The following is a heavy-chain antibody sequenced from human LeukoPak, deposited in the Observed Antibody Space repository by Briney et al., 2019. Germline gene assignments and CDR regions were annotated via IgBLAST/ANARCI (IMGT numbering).Heavy chain of an antibody. D-gene: IGHD4-23*01. Sequence: SETLSLTCTVSGGSIHGYYWSWIRQPPGRGLEWIGYIYSSGSTNYNPSLRSRVTISVDMSKNQFSLRLSSVTAADTAVYYCARLDYGGTSATFDMWGQGTKVTVSS. V-gene: IGHV4-4*09. CDR2: IYSSGST. CDR1: GGSIHGYY. J-gene: IGHJ3*02. CDR3: ARLDYGGTSATFDM.